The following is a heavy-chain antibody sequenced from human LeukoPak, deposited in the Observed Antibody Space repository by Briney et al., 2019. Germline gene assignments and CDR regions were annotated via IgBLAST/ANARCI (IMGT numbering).Heavy chain of an antibody. CDR3: ARQTGSGLFILP. CDR2: IYYSGSI. V-gene: IGHV4-28*05. D-gene: IGHD3/OR15-3a*01. J-gene: IGHJ4*02. Sequence: PSETLSLTCAVSGYSISSSNWWGWIRQPPGKGLEWIGYIYYSGSIYYNPSLKSRVTMSVDTSKNQFSLRLTSVTAADTAVYYCARQTGSGLFILPGGQGTLVTVSS. CDR1: GYSISSSNW.